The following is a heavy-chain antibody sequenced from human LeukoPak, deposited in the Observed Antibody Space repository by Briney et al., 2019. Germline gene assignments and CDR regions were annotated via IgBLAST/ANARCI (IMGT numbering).Heavy chain of an antibody. D-gene: IGHD6-19*01. CDR3: ARDLGSGTGVFDY. CDR1: GFTFSSYA. J-gene: IGHJ4*02. V-gene: IGHV3-23*01. Sequence: PGGSLRLSCAASGFTFSSYAMSWVRQAPGKGLRWVSAISGSGGSTYYADSVKGRFTISRDNSKNTLYLQMNSLRAEDTAVYYCARDLGSGTGVFDYWGQGTLVTVSS. CDR2: ISGSGGST.